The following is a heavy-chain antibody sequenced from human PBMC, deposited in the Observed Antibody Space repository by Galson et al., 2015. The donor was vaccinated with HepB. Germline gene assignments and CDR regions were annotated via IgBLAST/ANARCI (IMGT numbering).Heavy chain of an antibody. D-gene: IGHD3-22*01. CDR1: GFTFSGSA. CDR2: IRSTASSYAT. V-gene: IGHV3-73*01. CDR3: TSICVTIIVVVILDY. Sequence: SLRLSCAASGFTFSGSAMHWVRQTSGKGLEWVGRIRSTASSYATAYAASVKGRFTILRDDSKSTAYLQMNSLKTEDTAVYYCTSICVTIIVVVILDYWGQGTLVTVSS. J-gene: IGHJ4*02.